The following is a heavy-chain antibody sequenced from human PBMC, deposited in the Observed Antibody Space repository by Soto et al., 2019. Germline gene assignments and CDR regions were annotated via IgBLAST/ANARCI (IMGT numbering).Heavy chain of an antibody. D-gene: IGHD4-17*01. Sequence: ASVKVSCKASGYTFTSYAMHWVRQAPGQRLEWMGWINAGNGNTKYSQKFQGRVTITRDTSASTAYMELSSLRSEDTAVYYCARDELRWSIDTYYYYGMDVWGQGTTVTVSS. CDR2: INAGNGNT. CDR3: ARDELRWSIDTYYYYGMDV. V-gene: IGHV1-3*01. CDR1: GYTFTSYA. J-gene: IGHJ6*02.